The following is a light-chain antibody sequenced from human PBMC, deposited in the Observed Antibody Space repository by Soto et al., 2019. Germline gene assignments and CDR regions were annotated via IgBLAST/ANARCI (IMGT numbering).Light chain of an antibody. CDR1: QSVSSN. J-gene: IGKJ1*01. V-gene: IGKV3-15*01. CDR2: GAS. CDR3: QQYNNWPPWT. Sequence: EIVMTQSPATLSVSPGERATLSCMASQSVSSNLAWYQQKPGQAPRLLIYGASTRATGIPARFSGSGSGTEFTLSISSLQSEEFAVYSCQQYNNWPPWTFGRGTKVEIK.